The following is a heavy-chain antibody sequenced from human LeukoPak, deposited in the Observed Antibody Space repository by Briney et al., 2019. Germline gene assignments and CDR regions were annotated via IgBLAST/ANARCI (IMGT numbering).Heavy chain of an antibody. D-gene: IGHD3-10*01. CDR2: ISGSGGST. Sequence: GGSLRLSCETSGFSFSTYWMSWVRQAPGKGLEWVSVISGSGGSTYYADSVKGRFTISRDNSKNTLYLQMNSLRAEDTAVYYCAKSGSGSYRYFDYWAQGTLVTVSS. CDR3: AKSGSGSYRYFDY. J-gene: IGHJ4*02. CDR1: GFSFSTYW. V-gene: IGHV3-23*01.